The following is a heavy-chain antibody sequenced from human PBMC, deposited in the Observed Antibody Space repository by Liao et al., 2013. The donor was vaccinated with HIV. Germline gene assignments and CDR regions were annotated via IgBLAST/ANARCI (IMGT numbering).Heavy chain of an antibody. CDR2: VYHSGGT. V-gene: IGHV4-30-2*01. CDR1: GGSISSGGYS. D-gene: IGHD2-15*01. CDR3: VRHHTPHAEFAIGPAGVMAV. Sequence: QLQVHESGSGLVKPSQTLSLTCAVSGGSISSGGYSWSWIRQPPGKGLEWIGYVYHSGGTYYNPSLESRVTVSVDRSKNQFSLKLKSVTAADTAVYYCVRHHTPHAEFAIGPAGVMAVWGNGTAVTVSS. J-gene: IGHJ6*03.